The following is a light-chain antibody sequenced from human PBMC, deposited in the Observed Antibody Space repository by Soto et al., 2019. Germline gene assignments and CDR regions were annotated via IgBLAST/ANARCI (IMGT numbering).Light chain of an antibody. CDR1: SSDVGAYNY. J-gene: IGLJ2*01. CDR2: EVT. CDR3: SSHGGTNNFVV. Sequence: QSALTQPPSASGSPGQSVTISCTGTSSDVGAYNYVSWYQQHPGKAPKVIIYEVTKRPSGVPDRFSGFKSGNTASLTVSGLQAEDEADYYCSSHGGTNNFVVFGGGTQLTVL. V-gene: IGLV2-8*01.